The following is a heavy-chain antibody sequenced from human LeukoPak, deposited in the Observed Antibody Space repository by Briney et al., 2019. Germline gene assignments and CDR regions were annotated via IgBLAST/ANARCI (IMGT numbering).Heavy chain of an antibody. J-gene: IGHJ4*02. CDR2: ISYDGSNK. CDR3: ARVRPGDYIFDY. V-gene: IGHV3-30-3*01. D-gene: IGHD4-17*01. Sequence: GRSLRLSCAASGFTFSSYAMHWVRQAPGKGLEWVAVISYDGSNKYYADSVKGRFTISRDNSKNTLYLQMNSLRAEDTAVYYCARVRPGDYIFDYWGQGTLVTVSS. CDR1: GFTFSSYA.